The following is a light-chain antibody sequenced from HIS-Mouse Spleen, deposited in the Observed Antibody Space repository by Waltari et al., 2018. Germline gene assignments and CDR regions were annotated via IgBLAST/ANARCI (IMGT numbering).Light chain of an antibody. CDR1: ALPKKY. J-gene: IGLJ2*01. V-gene: IGLV3-10*01. CDR3: YSTDSSGNHRG. CDR2: EDS. Sequence: SYELTQPPSVSVSPGQTARITCSGDALPKKYAYWYQQKSGQAPVLVIYEDSKRPSGSPERVAGSSSGTMATLTIRGAQVEDEADYYCYSTDSSGNHRGVGVGTKLTVL.